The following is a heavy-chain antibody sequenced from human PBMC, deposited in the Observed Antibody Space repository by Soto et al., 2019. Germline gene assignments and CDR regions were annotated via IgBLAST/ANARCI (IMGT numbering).Heavy chain of an antibody. D-gene: IGHD4-17*01. CDR2: VKIGGGS. J-gene: IGHJ3*02. Sequence: SETQSLTYAVNGGSLSGYFWNWIPPPPVKALQWIGKVKIGGGSYYNPSLKSRVTIPLDPSRNQFSLRLNSVTAADTAVYYCARAYDYRDPRDAFDMWGQGTMVTVSS. V-gene: IGHV4-34*01. CDR1: GGSLSGYF. CDR3: ARAYDYRDPRDAFDM.